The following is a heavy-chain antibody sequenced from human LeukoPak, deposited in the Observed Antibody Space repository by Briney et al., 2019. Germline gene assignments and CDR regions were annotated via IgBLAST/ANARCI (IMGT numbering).Heavy chain of an antibody. D-gene: IGHD2-21*01. Sequence: GASVKVSCKASGGTFSSYAISWVRQAPGKGLEWMGRIIPILGIADYAQKFQGRVTITADKSTSTAYMELSSLRSEDTAVYYCACGSPAILRSPFNYWGQGTLVTVSS. V-gene: IGHV1-69*04. CDR2: IIPILGIA. CDR3: ACGSPAILRSPFNY. CDR1: GGTFSSYA. J-gene: IGHJ4*02.